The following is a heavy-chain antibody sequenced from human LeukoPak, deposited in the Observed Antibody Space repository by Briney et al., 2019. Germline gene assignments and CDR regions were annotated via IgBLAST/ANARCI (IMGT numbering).Heavy chain of an antibody. Sequence: PSQTLSLTCTVSGGSISSGDYYWSWIRQPPGKGLEWIGYIYYSGSTYYNPSLKSRVTISVDTSKNQFSLKLSSVTAADTAVYYCARFSSGWSDAFDIWGRGTMVTVSS. J-gene: IGHJ3*02. CDR2: IYYSGST. CDR1: GGSISSGDYY. CDR3: ARFSSGWSDAFDI. D-gene: IGHD6-19*01. V-gene: IGHV4-30-4*08.